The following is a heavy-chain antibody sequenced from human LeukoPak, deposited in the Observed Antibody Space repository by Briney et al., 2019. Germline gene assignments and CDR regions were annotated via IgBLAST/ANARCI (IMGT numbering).Heavy chain of an antibody. CDR1: GGSFSGYY. D-gene: IGHD2-15*01. J-gene: IGHJ5*02. CDR3: ARGQEAATGQLPDWFDP. Sequence: TSETLSLTCAVYGGSFSGYYWSWIRQPPGKGLEWIGEINHSGGTNYNPSLKSRVTLSVDLSKSHFSLKLTSVTAADTAVYYCARGQEAATGQLPDWFDPWGQGTLVTVSS. V-gene: IGHV4-34*01. CDR2: INHSGGT.